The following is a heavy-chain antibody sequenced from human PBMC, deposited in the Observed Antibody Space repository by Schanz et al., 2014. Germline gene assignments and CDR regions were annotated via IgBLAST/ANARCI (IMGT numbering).Heavy chain of an antibody. V-gene: IGHV3-72*01. CDR2: VRKKEFSDDTE. Sequence: EVELVESGGGLVQPGGSLRLSCAASGFSFSDHAMDWVRQAAGKGLEWVGRVRKKEFSDDTEEYAASVRGRFTISRDDTTSDAYLRMDCMKPKKPTTYYSVREYSTRALTTVRTVDWYCRIDYWGQGTLVTVSS. CDR1: GFSFSDHA. CDR3: VREYSTRALTTVRTVDWYCRIDY. D-gene: IGHD3-9*01. J-gene: IGHJ4*03.